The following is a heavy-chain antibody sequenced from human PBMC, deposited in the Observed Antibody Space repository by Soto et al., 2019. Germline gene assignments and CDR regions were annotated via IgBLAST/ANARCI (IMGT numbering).Heavy chain of an antibody. Sequence: ASVKVSCKASGYTFTGYYMHWVRQAPGQGLEWIGWINPNSGDTNYAQKFQERVTMTRDTSTSTAYMELSSLRSEDTAVYYCAAATGHYYYGMDVWGQGTTVTVS. V-gene: IGHV1-2*02. D-gene: IGHD1-26*01. CDR3: AAATGHYYYGMDV. CDR1: GYTFTGYY. J-gene: IGHJ6*02. CDR2: INPNSGDT.